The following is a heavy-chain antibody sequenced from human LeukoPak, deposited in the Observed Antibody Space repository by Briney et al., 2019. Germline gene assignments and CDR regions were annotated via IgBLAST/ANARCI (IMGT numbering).Heavy chain of an antibody. V-gene: IGHV4-59*01. D-gene: IGHD6-13*01. CDR3: ARVHSSSWFSPFDY. Sequence: SETLSLTCTVSGGSISSYYWIWIRQPPGKGLEWIGYIHYSGSTNYNPSLKSRVTISVDMSKNQFSLKLSSVTAADTAVYYCARVHSSSWFSPFDYWGQRTLVTVSS. J-gene: IGHJ4*02. CDR1: GGSISSYY. CDR2: IHYSGST.